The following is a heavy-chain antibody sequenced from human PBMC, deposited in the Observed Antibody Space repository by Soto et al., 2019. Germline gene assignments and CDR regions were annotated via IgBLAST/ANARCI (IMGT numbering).Heavy chain of an antibody. Sequence: GGSLRLSCAASGFTFSSYAMSWVRQAPGKGLEWVSAISGSGGSTYYADSVKGRFTISRDNSKNTLYLQMNSLRAEDTAVYYCAKDIAAAGTPSDYYYGMDVWGQGTTVTVSS. J-gene: IGHJ6*02. CDR2: ISGSGGST. CDR3: AKDIAAAGTPSDYYYGMDV. D-gene: IGHD6-13*01. V-gene: IGHV3-23*01. CDR1: GFTFSSYA.